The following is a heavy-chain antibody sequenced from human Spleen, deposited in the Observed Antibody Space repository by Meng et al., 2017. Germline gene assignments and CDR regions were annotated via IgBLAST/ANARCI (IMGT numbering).Heavy chain of an antibody. CDR1: GGSFRDYY. J-gene: IGHJ4*02. CDR2: ISHDGST. CDR3: ARVYRGASGSPLDY. Sequence: QGHVQQWGAGLLKPSETLSLTCAVYGGSFRDYYWSWVRQPPGKGLEWIGDISHDGSTYYNPSLKSRVTISVDTSKNQFSLKMRPVTAADTAVFYCARVYRGASGSPLDYWGLGTLVTVSS. D-gene: IGHD3-10*01. V-gene: IGHV4-34*01.